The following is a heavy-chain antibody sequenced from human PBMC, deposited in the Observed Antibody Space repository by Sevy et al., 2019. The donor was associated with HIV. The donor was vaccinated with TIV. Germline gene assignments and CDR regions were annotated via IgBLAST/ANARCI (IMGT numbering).Heavy chain of an antibody. CDR1: GFTFNTHA. Sequence: GGSLRLSCAASGFTFNTHAMTWVRQAPGKGLEWVSCITGPAYGTHYADSVKGRFTVSRDNSKNVLYLQMNSLRADDTAVYYCAKALNPALESMLQVNLPTLKGFDVWGQWTMVTVSS. CDR2: ITGPAYGT. V-gene: IGHV3-23*01. CDR3: AKALNPALESMLQVNLPTLKGFDV. J-gene: IGHJ3*01. D-gene: IGHD2-8*01.